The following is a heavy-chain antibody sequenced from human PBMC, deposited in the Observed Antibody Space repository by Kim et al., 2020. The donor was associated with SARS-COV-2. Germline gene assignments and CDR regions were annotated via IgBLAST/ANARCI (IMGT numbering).Heavy chain of an antibody. CDR3: ARDSYYYDSSISVY. Sequence: GGSLRLSCAASGFTFSSYAMHWVRQAPGKGLEWVAVISYDGSNKYYADSVKGRFTISRDNSKNTLYLQMNSLRAEDTAVYYCARDSYYYDSSISVYWGQGTLVTVSS. CDR1: GFTFSSYA. V-gene: IGHV3-30-3*01. J-gene: IGHJ4*02. D-gene: IGHD3-22*01. CDR2: ISYDGSNK.